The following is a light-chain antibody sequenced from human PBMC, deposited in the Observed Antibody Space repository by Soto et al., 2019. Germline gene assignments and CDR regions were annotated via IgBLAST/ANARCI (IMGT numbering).Light chain of an antibody. CDR3: NSYSGSNNFVV. CDR1: SSDFGGYDY. Sequence: QSALTQPPSSSGSPGQSVTISCTGTSSDFGGYDYVSWYQQHPGKAPELIIYEVNKRPSGVPDRFSGSKSGNTASLTVSGLQAEDEDDYYCNSYSGSNNFVVFGTGTKVTAL. CDR2: EVN. J-gene: IGLJ1*01. V-gene: IGLV2-8*01.